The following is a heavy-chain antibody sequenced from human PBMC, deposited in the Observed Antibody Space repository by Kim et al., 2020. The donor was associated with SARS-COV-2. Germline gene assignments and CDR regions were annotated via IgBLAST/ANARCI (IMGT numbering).Heavy chain of an antibody. CDR1: GFTFSDYY. CDR2: ISKTGSTM. CDR3: ARDGRMTSLTTL. V-gene: IGHV3-11*01. D-gene: IGHD4-17*01. J-gene: IGHJ4*02. Sequence: GGSLRLSCAASGFTFSDYYMSWIRQAPGKRLEWVSDISKTGSTMKYADSVKGRFTISRDNTKNSLYLQMNSLGVEDTAVYYCARDGRMTSLTTLWGQGTLVTVSS.